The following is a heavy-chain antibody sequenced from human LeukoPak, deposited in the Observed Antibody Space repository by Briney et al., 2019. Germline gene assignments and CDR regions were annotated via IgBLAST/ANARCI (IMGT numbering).Heavy chain of an antibody. D-gene: IGHD3-22*01. J-gene: IGHJ4*02. CDR1: GASLANYY. CDR3: ARDMESLYYDSSGLGGFDY. V-gene: IGHV4-4*07. CDR2: IFASGSNDYYPYDSGST. Sequence: PSETLSLTCTVSGASLANYYWSWIRQPAGKGPEWIGRIFASGSNDYYPYDSGSTDYNPSLRSRLTLSVDTSKNQFSLKLTSVTAADTAVYYCARDMESLYYDSSGLGGFDYWGQGTLVTVSS.